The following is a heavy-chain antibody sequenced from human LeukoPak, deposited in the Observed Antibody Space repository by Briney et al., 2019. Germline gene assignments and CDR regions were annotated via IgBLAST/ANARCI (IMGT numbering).Heavy chain of an antibody. J-gene: IGHJ4*02. V-gene: IGHV3-23*01. CDR2: ISISGENK. D-gene: IGHD6-13*01. CDR1: GFTFTNYA. CDR3: ASSSSWYEPDFDY. Sequence: GGSLRLSCAASGFTFTNYAMSWVRQAPGKGLEWVSGISISGENKFYADSVKGRLTISRDNSRNTLYLQMNSLRAEDTALYYCASSSSWYEPDFDYWGQGTLVTVSS.